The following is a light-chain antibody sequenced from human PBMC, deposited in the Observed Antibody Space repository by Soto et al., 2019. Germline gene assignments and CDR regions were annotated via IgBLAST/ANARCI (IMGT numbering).Light chain of an antibody. CDR2: TNT. V-gene: IGLV1-44*01. J-gene: IGLJ3*02. CDR1: SSNIGKYP. Sequence: QPVLTQPPSASGTPGQRVTISCSGSSSNIGKYPVDWFQQLPGAAPKLLVYTNTQRPSGVPDRFSGSKSGTSASLAISGLQSEDEAYYFCAAWDASLNGPVLGGGTKLTVL. CDR3: AAWDASLNGPV.